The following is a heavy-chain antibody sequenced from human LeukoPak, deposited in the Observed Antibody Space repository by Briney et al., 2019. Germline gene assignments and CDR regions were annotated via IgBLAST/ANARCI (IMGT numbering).Heavy chain of an antibody. CDR1: GGSISSDY. D-gene: IGHD3/OR15-3a*01. CDR2: IYTTGST. J-gene: IGHJ4*02. Sequence: SETLSLTCTVSGGSISSDYWSWIRQPAGKGLEWIGRIYTTGSTNYSPSLKSRVTMSVDTSKNQFSLKLSSVTAADAAVYYCARQTGSGLFILPGGQGTLVTVSS. CDR3: ARQTGSGLFILP. V-gene: IGHV4-4*07.